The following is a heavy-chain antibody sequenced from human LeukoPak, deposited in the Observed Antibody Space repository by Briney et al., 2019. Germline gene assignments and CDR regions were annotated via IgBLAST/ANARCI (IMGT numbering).Heavy chain of an antibody. CDR1: GGTFSSYA. CDR2: IIPIFGTA. CDR3: ARARGDIVVVPAATGNYYYYMDV. J-gene: IGHJ6*03. V-gene: IGHV1-69*05. D-gene: IGHD2-2*01. Sequence: SVKVSCKASGGTFSSYAISWVRQAPGQGLEWMGGIIPIFGTANYAQKFQGRVTITTDESTSTAYMELSSLRSEDTAVYYCARARGDIVVVPAATGNYYYYMDVWGKGTTVTVSS.